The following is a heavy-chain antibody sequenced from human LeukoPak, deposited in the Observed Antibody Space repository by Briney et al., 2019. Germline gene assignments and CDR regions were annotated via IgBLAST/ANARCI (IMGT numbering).Heavy chain of an antibody. D-gene: IGHD3-22*01. V-gene: IGHV3-21*04. CDR1: GFTFSSYA. J-gene: IGHJ4*02. CDR2: ISTSSSYI. Sequence: PGGSLRLSCVASGFTFSSYAMNWVRQAPGKGLEWISSISTSSSYIYYANSVKGRFTISRDNAKNSLYLQMNSLRAEDTAFYYCARLRNYDSSGYYFEIDYWGQGTLVTVSS. CDR3: ARLRNYDSSGYYFEIDY.